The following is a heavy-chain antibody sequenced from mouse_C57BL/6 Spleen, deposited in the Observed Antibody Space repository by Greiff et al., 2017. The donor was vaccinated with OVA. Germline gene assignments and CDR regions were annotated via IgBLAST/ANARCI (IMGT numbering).Heavy chain of an antibody. CDR1: GYTFTSYW. CDR2: LHPSDSDT. Sequence: QVQLQQPGAELVKPGASVKVSCKASGYTFTSYWMHWVKQRPGQGLEWIGRLHPSDSDTNSTQQFKGKAPLTVDKSSSTDYMQVSSLTSEDSAVYYCAIGEGFDYGGQGTTLTGSA. V-gene: IGHV1-74*01. CDR3: AIGEGFDY. J-gene: IGHJ2*01.